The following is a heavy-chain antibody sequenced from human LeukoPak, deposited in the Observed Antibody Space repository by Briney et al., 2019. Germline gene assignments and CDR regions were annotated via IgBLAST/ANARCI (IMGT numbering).Heavy chain of an antibody. Sequence: QSGGSLRLSCAASGFSFSTYTMNWVRRAPGKGLDWVSYISSSSGTIYYADSVRGRFTISRDNAKNSLYLQMNSLRDEDTAVYYCARVWHCTSTSCYDYWGQGTLVTVSS. CDR3: ARVWHCTSTSCYDY. J-gene: IGHJ4*02. D-gene: IGHD2-2*01. CDR2: ISSSSGTI. V-gene: IGHV3-48*02. CDR1: GFSFSTYT.